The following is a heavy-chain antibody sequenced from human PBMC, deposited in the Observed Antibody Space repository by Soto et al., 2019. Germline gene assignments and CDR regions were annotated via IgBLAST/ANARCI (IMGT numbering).Heavy chain of an antibody. V-gene: IGHV4-31*03. Sequence: SETLSLTCTVSGGSISSGGYYWSWIRRHPGKGLEWIGYIYYSGSTYYNPSLKSRVTISVDTSKNQFSLKLSSVTAADTAVYYCARVQKRITIFGVVIRGIFDYWGQGTLVTVSS. CDR2: IYYSGST. CDR1: GGSISSGGYY. D-gene: IGHD3-3*01. J-gene: IGHJ4*02. CDR3: ARVQKRITIFGVVIRGIFDY.